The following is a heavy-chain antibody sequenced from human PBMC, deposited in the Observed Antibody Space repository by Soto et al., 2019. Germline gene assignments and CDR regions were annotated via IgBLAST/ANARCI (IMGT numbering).Heavy chain of an antibody. CDR1: GYTFATYA. D-gene: IGHD1-1*01. Sequence: QVQLVQSGAEVKKPRASVKVSCKASGYTFATYAIHWVRQAPGQGLEWMGWVNPATGNTEYSEKFQDRVTITRDTSASTASMALRCLRSEATAVYYCGRRYKSAGWLEPWGQGTLVTVAS. J-gene: IGHJ5*02. V-gene: IGHV1-3*01. CDR3: GRRYKSAGWLEP. CDR2: VNPATGNT.